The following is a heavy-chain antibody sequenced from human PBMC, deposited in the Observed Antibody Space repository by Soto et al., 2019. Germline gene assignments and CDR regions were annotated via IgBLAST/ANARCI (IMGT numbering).Heavy chain of an antibody. V-gene: IGHV3-21*01. Sequence: GGSLRLSCISSGFTFRTYTMNWVRQAPGKGLEWVSGIRGFSPYTFYAESVKGRSTISRDNAKNSLYLQMDSLRAEDTAVYYCARDRGYDAHDYYYNAMDVWGQGTTVTVSS. CDR2: IRGFSPYT. CDR1: GFTFRTYT. CDR3: ARDRGYDAHDYYYNAMDV. J-gene: IGHJ6*02. D-gene: IGHD3-10*01.